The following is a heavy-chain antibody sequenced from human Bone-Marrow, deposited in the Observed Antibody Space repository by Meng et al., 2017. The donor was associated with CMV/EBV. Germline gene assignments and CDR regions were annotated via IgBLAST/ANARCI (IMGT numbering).Heavy chain of an antibody. J-gene: IGHJ4*02. D-gene: IGHD7-27*01. CDR3: ARDWKNWGTDFDY. V-gene: IGHV3-11*01. CDR2: ISSSGSTI. CDR1: GFTFSDYY. Sequence: GSLRLSCAASGFTFSDYYMSWIRQAPGKGLEWVSYISSSGSTIYYADSVKGRFTISRDNAKNSLYLQMNSLKAEDTAVYYCARDWKNWGTDFDYWGQRTLVTVSS.